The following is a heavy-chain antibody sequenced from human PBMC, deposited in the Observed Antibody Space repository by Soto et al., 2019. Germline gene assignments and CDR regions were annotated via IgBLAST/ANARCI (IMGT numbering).Heavy chain of an antibody. V-gene: IGHV3-33*01. J-gene: IGHJ6*02. CDR3: ARVRLGGSYEYYYYYGMDV. D-gene: IGHD1-26*01. CDR2: IWYDGSNK. Sequence: RRLSCAASGFTFSSYGMHWVRQAPGKGLEWVAVIWYDGSNKYYADSVKGRFAISRDNSKNTLYLQMNSLRAEDTAVYYCARVRLGGSYEYYYYYGMDVWGQGTTVTVSS. CDR1: GFTFSSYG.